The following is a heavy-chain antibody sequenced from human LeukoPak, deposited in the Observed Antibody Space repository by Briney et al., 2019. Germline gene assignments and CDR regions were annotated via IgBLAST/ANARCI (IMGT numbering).Heavy chain of an antibody. J-gene: IGHJ5*02. D-gene: IGHD6-19*01. V-gene: IGHV3-23*01. Sequence: GGSLRLSCAASGFTFSSYAMSWVRQAPGKGLEWVPAISGSGGSTYYADSVKGRFTISRDNSKNTLYLQMNSLRAEDTAVYYCAKGGGWPWSVDWFDPWGQGTLVTVSP. CDR3: AKGGGWPWSVDWFDP. CDR2: ISGSGGST. CDR1: GFTFSSYA.